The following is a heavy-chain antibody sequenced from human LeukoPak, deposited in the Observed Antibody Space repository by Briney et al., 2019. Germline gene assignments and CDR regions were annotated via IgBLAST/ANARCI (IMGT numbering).Heavy chain of an antibody. CDR1: GFTFNNYG. D-gene: IGHD6-13*01. Sequence: PGGSLRLSCAASGFTFNNYGMHWVRQAPGKGLEWVAVISYDGRNIHYPDSVKGRFTISRDNSKNTLYLQMNSLRAEDTAVYYCATVNGHSSSWEKDYYYYYGMDVWGQGTTVTVSS. V-gene: IGHV3-30*03. J-gene: IGHJ6*02. CDR3: ATVNGHSSSWEKDYYYYYGMDV. CDR2: ISYDGRNI.